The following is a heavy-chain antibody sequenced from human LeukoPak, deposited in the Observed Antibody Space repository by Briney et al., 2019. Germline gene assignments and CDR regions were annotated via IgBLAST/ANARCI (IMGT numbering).Heavy chain of an antibody. CDR3: ARDSGSGSYDY. J-gene: IGHJ4*02. D-gene: IGHD3-10*01. V-gene: IGHV3-66*01. Sequence: GESLRLSCAASGFTVSNNYMSWVRQAPGRGLEWVSVTYSDDSTYYADSVKGRFTISRDNSKNTLYLQMDSLRAEDTAVYYCARDSGSGSYDYWGQGTLVTVSS. CDR2: TYSDDST. CDR1: GFTVSNNY.